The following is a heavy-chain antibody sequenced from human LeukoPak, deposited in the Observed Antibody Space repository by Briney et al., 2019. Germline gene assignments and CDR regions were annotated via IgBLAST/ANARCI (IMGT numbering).Heavy chain of an antibody. D-gene: IGHD1-1*01. CDR3: ARHDDSWFDP. J-gene: IGHJ5*02. Sequence: SETLSRTCTVAGGSISSYYWSWVRQPPGKRLEWIGYIYTSGSTNYNPSLKSRVTISVDTSKNQFSLKLSSVTAADTAVYYCARHDDSWFDPWGQGTLVTVSS. V-gene: IGHV4-4*09. CDR2: IYTSGST. CDR1: GGSISSYY.